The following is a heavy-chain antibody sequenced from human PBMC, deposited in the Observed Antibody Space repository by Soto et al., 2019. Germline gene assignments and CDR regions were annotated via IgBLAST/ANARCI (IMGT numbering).Heavy chain of an antibody. J-gene: IGHJ6*03. V-gene: IGHV4-59*01. CDR2: IYYSGST. CDR1: GGSISSYY. Sequence: PSETLSLTCTVSGGSISSYYWSWIRQPPGKGLEWIGYIYYSGSTNYNPSLKSRVTISVDTSKNQFSLKLGSVTAADTAVYYCARRSRATDYYYYYYMDVWGKGTTVTVSS. D-gene: IGHD4-4*01. CDR3: ARRSRATDYYYYYYMDV.